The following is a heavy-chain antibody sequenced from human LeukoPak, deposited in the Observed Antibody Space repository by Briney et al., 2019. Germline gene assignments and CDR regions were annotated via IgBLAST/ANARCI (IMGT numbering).Heavy chain of an antibody. CDR3: ARYLVPGAISHPYYYYMDV. Sequence: ASVTVSCKTSGYPFTSYAMSWARQAPGQGLEWMGWISGYNGDTNYAQKIQGRVTMTRDTSTTTAYMELRSLRSDDTAVYYCARYLVPGAISHPYYYYMDVWGKGTTVIVSS. D-gene: IGHD2-2*01. CDR1: GYPFTSYA. J-gene: IGHJ6*03. CDR2: ISGYNGDT. V-gene: IGHV1-18*01.